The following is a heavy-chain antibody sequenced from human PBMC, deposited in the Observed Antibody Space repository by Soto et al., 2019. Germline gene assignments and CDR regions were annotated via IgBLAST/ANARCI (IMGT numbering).Heavy chain of an antibody. D-gene: IGHD6-6*01. CDR2: ISSSSSYI. V-gene: IGHV3-21*01. J-gene: IGHJ4*02. CDR1: GFTFSSYS. Sequence: GGSLRLSCAASGFTFSSYSMNWVRQAPGKGLEWVSSISSSSSYIYYADSVKGRFTISRDNAKNSLYLQMNSLRAEDTAVYYCARDPQAARPFDYWGQGTLVTVSS. CDR3: ARDPQAARPFDY.